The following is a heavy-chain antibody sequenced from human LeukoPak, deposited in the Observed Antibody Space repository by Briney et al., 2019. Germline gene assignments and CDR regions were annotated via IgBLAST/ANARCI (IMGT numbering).Heavy chain of an antibody. CDR1: GFTFSSHW. Sequence: GGSLRLSCAASGFTFSSHWMHWVRQAPEKGLVWVSRINSDGSSTTYADSVKGRFTISRDNAKNTLYLQMNNLRAEDTAVYYCAGLGGDYSDYWGQGTLVTVSS. CDR3: AGLGGDYSDY. V-gene: IGHV3-74*01. CDR2: INSDGSST. J-gene: IGHJ4*02. D-gene: IGHD1-26*01.